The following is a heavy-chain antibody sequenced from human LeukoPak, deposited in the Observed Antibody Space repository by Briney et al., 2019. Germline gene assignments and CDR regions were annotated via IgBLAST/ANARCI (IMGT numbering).Heavy chain of an antibody. CDR3: TGNYYGSGSYADFDY. CDR2: IRSTANGYAT. CDR1: GFTFDDYT. Sequence: GGSLRLSCAASGFTFDDYTMHWVRQASGKGLEWVGRIRSTANGYATAYAASVKGRFTISRDDSKNTAYLQMDSLKTEDMAVYYCTGNYYGSGSYADFDYWGQGTLVTVSS. D-gene: IGHD3-10*01. V-gene: IGHV3-73*01. J-gene: IGHJ4*02.